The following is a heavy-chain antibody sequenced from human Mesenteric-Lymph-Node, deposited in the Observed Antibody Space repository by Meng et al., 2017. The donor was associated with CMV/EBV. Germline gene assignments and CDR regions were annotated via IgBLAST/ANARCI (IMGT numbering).Heavy chain of an antibody. CDR3: ARDLYSSSWYATSPDY. Sequence: YNFTSYGISWVRQAPGQGLEWMGWISAYNGNTNYAQKLQGRVTMTTDTSTSTAYMELRSLRSDDTAVYYCARDLYSSSWYATSPDYWGQGTLVTVSS. CDR1: YNFTSYG. J-gene: IGHJ4*02. V-gene: IGHV1-18*04. CDR2: ISAYNGNT. D-gene: IGHD6-13*01.